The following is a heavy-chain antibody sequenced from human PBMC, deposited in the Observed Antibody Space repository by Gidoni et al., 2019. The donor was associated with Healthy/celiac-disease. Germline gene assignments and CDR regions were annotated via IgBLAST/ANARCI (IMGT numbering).Heavy chain of an antibody. CDR3: AKDLGGARGSYDMGWYFDL. J-gene: IGHJ2*01. Sequence: EVQLLESGGGLVQPGGSLRPYCAAYGFTLRTYAISWFRQAPGKGLEWVSAISGSGVSTYYADSVKGRFTISRDNSKKTLYLQMNSLRAEDTAVYYCAKDLGGARGSYDMGWYFDLWGRGTLVTVSS. CDR2: ISGSGVST. CDR1: GFTLRTYA. D-gene: IGHD1-26*01. V-gene: IGHV3-23*01.